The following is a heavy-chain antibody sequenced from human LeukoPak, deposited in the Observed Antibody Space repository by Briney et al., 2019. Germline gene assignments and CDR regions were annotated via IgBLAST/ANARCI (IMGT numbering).Heavy chain of an antibody. Sequence: PSETLSLTCTVSGGSVSSGNYYWSWIRQPPGKGLEWIGYIYYSGSTNYNPSLKSRVTISADTSKKQFSLKLSSVTAADTAVYYCAREGGPYRPLDYSGQGTLVTVSS. J-gene: IGHJ4*02. CDR1: GGSVSSGNYY. CDR3: AREGGPYRPLDY. V-gene: IGHV4-61*01. CDR2: IYYSGST.